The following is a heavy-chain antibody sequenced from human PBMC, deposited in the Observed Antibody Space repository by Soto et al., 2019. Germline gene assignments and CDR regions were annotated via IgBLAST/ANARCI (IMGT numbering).Heavy chain of an antibody. J-gene: IGHJ5*02. CDR3: AKAYSNSWPNDWFDP. V-gene: IGHV3-23*01. D-gene: IGHD6-13*01. CDR2: ITGSGAGS. CDR1: GFSFGNYA. Sequence: GGSLRLSCAASGFSFGNYAMAWVRQAPGKGLEWVSGITGSGAGSYYSDSVKGRFTISRDNSKNTLYLQMNSLRAEDTAVYYCAKAYSNSWPNDWFDPWGQGTLVTVSS.